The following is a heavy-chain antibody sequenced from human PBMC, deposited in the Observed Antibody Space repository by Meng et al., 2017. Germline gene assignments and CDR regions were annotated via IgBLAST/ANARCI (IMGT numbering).Heavy chain of an antibody. CDR3: AMIRIAAAVLDY. CDR2: IYYSGST. Sequence: LRPPESGPGLLQTSASPAPTSTASGGSISSSSYDWGWIRQPPGKGLEWIGSIYYSGSTYYNPSLKSRVTISVDTSKNQFFLKLSSVTAADTAGYYCAMIRIAAAVLDYWGQGTLVTVSS. D-gene: IGHD6-13*01. CDR1: GGSISSSSYD. J-gene: IGHJ4*02. V-gene: IGHV4-39*07.